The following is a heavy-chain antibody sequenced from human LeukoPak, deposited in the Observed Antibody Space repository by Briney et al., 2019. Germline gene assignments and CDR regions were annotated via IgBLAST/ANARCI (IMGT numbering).Heavy chain of an antibody. Sequence: GGSLRLSCAASGFTFSSYWMSWVRQAPGKGPEWVSGISGSGGSTYYADSVKGRFTISRDNSKNTLYLQMNSLRAEDTALYCCAKDLGPYSSGFGDFDYWGQGTLVTVSS. CDR2: ISGSGGST. V-gene: IGHV3-23*01. J-gene: IGHJ4*02. D-gene: IGHD3-10*01. CDR1: GFTFSSYW. CDR3: AKDLGPYSSGFGDFDY.